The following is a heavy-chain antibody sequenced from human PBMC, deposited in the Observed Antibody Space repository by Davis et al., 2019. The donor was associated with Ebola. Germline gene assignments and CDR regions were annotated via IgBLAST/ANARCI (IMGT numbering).Heavy chain of an antibody. CDR1: GFSFGDFG. Sequence: GESLKTSCTGSGFSFGDFGMSWYRQAPGKGLEWVGFIRSNLYGGTTEYAASVKGRFTISRDDPKSIAYLQMNSLKAEDTAMYYCSRDIWDYWGQGTLVTVSS. V-gene: IGHV3-49*03. D-gene: IGHD2-21*01. J-gene: IGHJ4*02. CDR2: IRSNLYGGTT. CDR3: SRDIWDY.